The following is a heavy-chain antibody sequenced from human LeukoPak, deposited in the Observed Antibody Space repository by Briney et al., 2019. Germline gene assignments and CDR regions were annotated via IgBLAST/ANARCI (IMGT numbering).Heavy chain of an antibody. CDR2: IKKDGSEK. CDR1: GFTFSSSW. V-gene: IGHV3-7*01. CDR3: VRISTSVAGGDY. D-gene: IGHD6-19*01. Sequence: PGGSLRLSCGASGFTFSSSWMSWVRQAPGKGLEWVANIKKDGSEKYYVDSVKGRFTISRDNSKNSVDPQMDSLRVEDTAVYYCVRISTSVAGGDYWGQGTLVTVSS. J-gene: IGHJ4*02.